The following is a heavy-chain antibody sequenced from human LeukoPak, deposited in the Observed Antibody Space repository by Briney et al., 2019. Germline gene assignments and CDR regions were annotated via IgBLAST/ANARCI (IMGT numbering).Heavy chain of an antibody. CDR2: ITSDSVAT. D-gene: IGHD2-15*01. CDR1: GFTFSSRT. CDR3: APRGIDVVDWFDP. J-gene: IGHJ5*02. V-gene: IGHV3-23*01. Sequence: GGSLRLSCGASGFTFSSRTMNWVRQPPGKGLEWVSTITSDSVATYYADSVKGRFTISRDNSKNTLYPQLNSLRVEDTAVYYCAPRGIDVVDWFDPWGQGTLVTVSS.